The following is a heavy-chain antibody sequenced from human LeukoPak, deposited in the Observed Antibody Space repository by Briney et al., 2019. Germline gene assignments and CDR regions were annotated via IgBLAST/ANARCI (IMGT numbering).Heavy chain of an antibody. CDR2: ISSSSSYI. D-gene: IGHD4-23*01. CDR3: ARDIGGKVLELYFDY. CDR1: GFTFSSYS. Sequence: PGGSLRLSCAASGFTFSSYSMNWVRQAPGKGLEWVSSISSSSSYIYYADSVKGRFTISRDNAKNSLYLQMNSLRAEDTAVYYCARDIGGKVLELYFDYWGQGTLATVSS. J-gene: IGHJ4*02. V-gene: IGHV3-21*01.